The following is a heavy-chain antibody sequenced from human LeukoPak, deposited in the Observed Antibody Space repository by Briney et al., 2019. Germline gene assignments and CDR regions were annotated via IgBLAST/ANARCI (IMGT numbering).Heavy chain of an antibody. CDR1: GFTFSSYS. J-gene: IGHJ4*01. CDR2: ISGASSYI. V-gene: IGHV3-21*01. Sequence: GGSLRLSCAASGFTFSSYSMNWVRQAPGKGLEWVSAISGASSYIYYADSVKGRFTVSRDNTKNSLYLNMNSLRAEDTAIYYCARMNVGLFTNTGFGGGSSEYFQYWGQGTLVTVSS. D-gene: IGHD1-26*01. CDR3: ARMNVGLFTNTGFGGGSSEYFQY.